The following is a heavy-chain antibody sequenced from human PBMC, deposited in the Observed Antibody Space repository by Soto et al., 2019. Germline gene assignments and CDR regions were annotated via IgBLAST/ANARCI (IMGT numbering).Heavy chain of an antibody. Sequence: PVGSLRLSCAASGFTFSSYSMNWVRQAPGKGLEWVSSISSSSSYIYYADSVKGRFTISRDNAKNSLYLQMNSLRAEDTAVYYCARDLGIEAADNWLDPWGQGTLVTVSS. D-gene: IGHD6-13*01. CDR2: ISSSSSYI. CDR3: ARDLGIEAADNWLDP. J-gene: IGHJ5*02. V-gene: IGHV3-21*01. CDR1: GFTFSSYS.